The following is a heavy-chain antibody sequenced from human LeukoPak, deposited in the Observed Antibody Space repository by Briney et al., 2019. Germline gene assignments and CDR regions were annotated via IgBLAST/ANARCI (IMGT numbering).Heavy chain of an antibody. CDR2: INPSGGST. V-gene: IGHV1-46*01. J-gene: IGHJ3*02. D-gene: IGHD1-26*01. CDR1: GYSFTSYY. Sequence: PSVKVSCKTSGYSFTSYYIHWVRQAPGQGLEWMGIINPSGGSTTYAQKFQGRLTMASDTSTSTVYMEPSSLRSEDTAMYYCARSSAYYNEADIWGQGTMVTVSS. CDR3: ARSSAYYNEADI.